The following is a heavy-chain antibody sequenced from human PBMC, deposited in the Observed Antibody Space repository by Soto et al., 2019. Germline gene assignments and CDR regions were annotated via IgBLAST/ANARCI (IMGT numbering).Heavy chain of an antibody. J-gene: IGHJ4*02. D-gene: IGHD3-22*01. V-gene: IGHV1-18*01. Sequence: ASVKVSCKASGYTFTNYGISWVRQAPGQGLEWMGWINTNNGKTNHAQKFQGRVTITTDKSTSTAYMELSSLRSEDTAVYYCARGNYDSSNYFHYWGQG. CDR3: ARGNYDSSNYFHY. CDR1: GYTFTNYG. CDR2: INTNNGKT.